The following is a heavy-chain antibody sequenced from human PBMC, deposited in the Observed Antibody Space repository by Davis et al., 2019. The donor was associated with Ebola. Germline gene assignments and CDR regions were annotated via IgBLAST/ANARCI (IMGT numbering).Heavy chain of an antibody. CDR2: ISGSGGST. D-gene: IGHD3-10*01. CDR1: GFTFSSYA. J-gene: IGHJ6*03. Sequence: GESLKISCVASGFTFSSYAMSWVRQAPGKGLEWVSAISGSGGSTNYAQKFQGRVTITADESTSTAYMELSSLRSEDTAVYYCARVNNEITMVRGVISYYYYYMDVWGKGTTVTVSS. CDR3: ARVNNEITMVRGVISYYYYYMDV. V-gene: IGHV3-23*01.